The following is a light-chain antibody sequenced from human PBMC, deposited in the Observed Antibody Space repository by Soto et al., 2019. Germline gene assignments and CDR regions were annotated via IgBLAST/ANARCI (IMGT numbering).Light chain of an antibody. J-gene: IGLJ1*01. CDR1: GSDIGSYNY. V-gene: IGLV2-14*03. CDR3: NSYTSASTYV. Sequence: QSVLTQPASVSGSPGQSITISCTGTGSDIGSYNYVSWYQHHPGKVPKFIIYDVTNRPSGVSDRFSGSKSGNTASLTTSGLQAEDEADYYCNSYTSASTYVFGTGTKLTVL. CDR2: DVT.